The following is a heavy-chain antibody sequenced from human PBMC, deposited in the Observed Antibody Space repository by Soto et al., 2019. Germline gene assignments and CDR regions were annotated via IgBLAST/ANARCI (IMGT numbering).Heavy chain of an antibody. CDR1: GGTFSSYA. CDR3: ARLEYSSSGFDP. D-gene: IGHD6-6*01. J-gene: IGHJ5*02. V-gene: IGHV1-69*01. CDR2: IIPIFGTA. Sequence: QVQLVQSGAEVKKPGSSVKVSCKASGGTFSSYAISWVRQAPGQGLEWMGGIIPIFGTANYAQEFQGRGTVTADESTSTAYMELSSLRSEDTAVYYCARLEYSSSGFDPWGQGTLVTVSS.